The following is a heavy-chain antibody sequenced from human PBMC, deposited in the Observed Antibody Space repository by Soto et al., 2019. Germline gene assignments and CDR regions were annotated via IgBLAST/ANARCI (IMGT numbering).Heavy chain of an antibody. V-gene: IGHV4-31*03. Sequence: SETLSLTCTVSGGYISSGGYYWSWIRQHPGKGLEWIGYIYYSGSTYYNPSLKSRVTISVDTSKNQFSLKLSSVTAADTAVYYCAKGNYYYMDVWGKGTTVTVSS. J-gene: IGHJ6*03. CDR2: IYYSGST. CDR3: AKGNYYYMDV. CDR1: GGYISSGGYY.